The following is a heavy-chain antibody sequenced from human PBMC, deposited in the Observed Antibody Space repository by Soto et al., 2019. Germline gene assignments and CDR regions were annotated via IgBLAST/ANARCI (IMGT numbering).Heavy chain of an antibody. CDR3: ARDTRVTTYYYYYMDV. CDR1: GYTFTSYA. D-gene: IGHD4-4*01. Sequence: ASVKLSCKASGYTFTSYAMHWVRQAPGQRLEWMGWINAGNGNTKYSQKFQGRVTITRDTSASTAYMELSSLRSEDTAVYYCARDTRVTTYYYYYMDVWGKGTTVTVSS. J-gene: IGHJ6*03. CDR2: INAGNGNT. V-gene: IGHV1-3*01.